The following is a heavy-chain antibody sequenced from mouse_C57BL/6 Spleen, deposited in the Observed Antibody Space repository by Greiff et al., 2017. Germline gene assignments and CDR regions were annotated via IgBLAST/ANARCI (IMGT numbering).Heavy chain of an antibody. CDR1: GFTFSSYA. Sequence: DVMLVESGEGLVKPGGSLKLSCAASGFTFSSYAMSWVRQTPEKRLEWVAYISSGGDYIYYADTVKGRFTISRDNARNTLYLQMSSLKSEDTAMYYCTRDMDGSFAYWGQGTLVTVSA. D-gene: IGHD2-3*01. CDR2: ISSGGDYI. CDR3: TRDMDGSFAY. V-gene: IGHV5-9-1*02. J-gene: IGHJ3*01.